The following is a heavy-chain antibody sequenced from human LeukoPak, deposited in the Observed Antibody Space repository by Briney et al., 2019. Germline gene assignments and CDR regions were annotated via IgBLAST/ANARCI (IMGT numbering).Heavy chain of an antibody. V-gene: IGHV1-46*01. Sequence: ASVKVSCKASGYTFPSYFMHWVRQAPGQGLEWMGIINPTGGSTTYAQKFQGRVTITRDTSASTAYMELSSLRSEDTAVYYCARGIVGATILYVFDYWGQGTLVTVSS. CDR1: GYTFPSYF. CDR3: ARGIVGATILYVFDY. CDR2: INPTGGST. J-gene: IGHJ4*02. D-gene: IGHD1-26*01.